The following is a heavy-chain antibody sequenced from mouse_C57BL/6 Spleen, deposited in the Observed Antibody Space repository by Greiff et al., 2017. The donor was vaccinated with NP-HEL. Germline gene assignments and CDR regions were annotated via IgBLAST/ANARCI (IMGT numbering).Heavy chain of an antibody. Sequence: VKLQESGPELVKPGASVKISCKASGYAFSSSWMNWVKQRPGKGLEWIGRIYPGDGDTNYNGKFKGKATLTADKSSSTAYMQLSSLTSEDSAVYFCARRGDYDYDGFAYWGQGTLVTVSA. D-gene: IGHD2-4*01. CDR2: IYPGDGDT. J-gene: IGHJ3*01. CDR1: GYAFSSSW. V-gene: IGHV1-82*01. CDR3: ARRGDYDYDGFAY.